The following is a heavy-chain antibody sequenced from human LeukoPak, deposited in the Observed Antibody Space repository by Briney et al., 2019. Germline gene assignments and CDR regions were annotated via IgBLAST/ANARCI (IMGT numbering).Heavy chain of an antibody. CDR3: ANSYSIAVATTFDY. V-gene: IGHV3-23*01. CDR2: ISGSGGST. D-gene: IGHD6-19*01. J-gene: IGHJ4*02. Sequence: GGSLRLSCAASGFTFSSYAMSWVRQAPGKGLEWVSAISGSGGSTYYAGSVKGRFTISRDNSKNTLYLQMNSLRAEDTAVYYCANSYSIAVATTFDYWGQGTLVTVSS. CDR1: GFTFSSYA.